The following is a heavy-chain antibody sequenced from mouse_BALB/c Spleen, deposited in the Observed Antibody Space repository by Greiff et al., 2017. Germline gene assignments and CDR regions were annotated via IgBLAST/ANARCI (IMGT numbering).Heavy chain of an antibody. CDR2: ISTYYGNT. V-gene: IGHV1-67*01. CDR1: GYTFTDYA. Sequence: QVQLQQSGPELVRPGVSVKISCKGSGYTFTDYAMHWVKQSHAKSLEWIGVISTYYGNTNYNQKFKGKATMTVDKSSSTAYMELARLTSEDSAIYYCALITTKAMDYWGQGTSVTVSS. D-gene: IGHD1-1*01. J-gene: IGHJ4*01. CDR3: ALITTKAMDY.